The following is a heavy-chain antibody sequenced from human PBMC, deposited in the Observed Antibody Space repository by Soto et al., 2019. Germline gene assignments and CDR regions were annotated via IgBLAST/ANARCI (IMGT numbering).Heavy chain of an antibody. V-gene: IGHV3-23*01. CDR1: GFTFSSYG. J-gene: IGHJ4*02. Sequence: PWGSLRLSCTASGFTFSSYGIVFVRQSPGKGLQWVSTIRGDGGQTHYTDSVKGRFSISRDNSKNTVYLQMDSLRAEDTAMYFCARDVGLDSDDFFAYWGQGTQVTVSS. CDR3: ARDVGLDSDDFFAY. CDR2: IRGDGGQT. D-gene: IGHD3-9*01.